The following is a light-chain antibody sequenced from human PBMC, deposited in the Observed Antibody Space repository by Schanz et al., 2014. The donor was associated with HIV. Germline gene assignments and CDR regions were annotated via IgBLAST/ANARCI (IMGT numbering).Light chain of an antibody. J-gene: IGKJ2*01. CDR1: QDIRND. Sequence: DIQMTQSPSSLSASVRDRVTITCRASQDIRNDLGWYQQKPGKAPKRLIYAASSLQSGVPSRFSASGSGTEFTLTISSLQSEDFATYYCQQYSSYQYTFGQGTKLEIK. CDR3: QQYSSYQYT. V-gene: IGKV1-17*01. CDR2: AAS.